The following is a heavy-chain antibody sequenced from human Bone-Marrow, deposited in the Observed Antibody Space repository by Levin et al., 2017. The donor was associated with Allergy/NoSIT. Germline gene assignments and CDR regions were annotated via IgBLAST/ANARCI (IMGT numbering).Heavy chain of an antibody. CDR3: AREGGITSAWYFNY. J-gene: IGHJ4*02. D-gene: IGHD3-10*01. CDR2: IYYSGSA. V-gene: IGHV4-59*11. Sequence: PSETLSLTCTVSGGSISSHYWSWIRQPPGKGLEWIGYIYYSGSANYNPSLMSRVTISVDTSRNQFSLNLRSVTAADTAVYYCAREGGITSAWYFNYWGQGTLVTVSS. CDR1: GGSISSHY.